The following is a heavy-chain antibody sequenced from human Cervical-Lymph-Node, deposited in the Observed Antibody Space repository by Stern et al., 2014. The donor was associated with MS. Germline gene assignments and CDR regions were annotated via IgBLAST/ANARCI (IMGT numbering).Heavy chain of an antibody. Sequence: VQLMESGGGLVKPAGSLRLSCAASGFSFSDYYMSWIRQAHGQGLECDSYITGSGSTVYYADSVKGRFTISRDNAKNSLYLQMNSLRAEDTAVYYCARGYDLNYYYYGMDVWGQGTTVTVSS. CDR2: ITGSGSTV. J-gene: IGHJ6*02. V-gene: IGHV3-11*01. CDR3: ARGYDLNYYYYGMDV. CDR1: GFSFSDYY. D-gene: IGHD5-12*01.